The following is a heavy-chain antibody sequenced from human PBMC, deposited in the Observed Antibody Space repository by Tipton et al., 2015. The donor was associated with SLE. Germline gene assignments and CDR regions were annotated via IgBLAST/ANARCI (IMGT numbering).Heavy chain of an antibody. CDR1: GITLRTYA. J-gene: IGHJ4*02. V-gene: IGHV3-64*01. D-gene: IGHD2-2*01. Sequence: SLRLSCAASGITLRTYAMHWVRQVPGKGLEYVSGISSNGGSTDYAKSVNGRFIISRENSKNTLYLQMGSLRSEDMGVYYFARPAHQDVCDSTSCYSRDYFDSWGQGTLVTVSS. CDR3: ARPAHQDVCDSTSCYSRDYFDS. CDR2: ISSNGGST.